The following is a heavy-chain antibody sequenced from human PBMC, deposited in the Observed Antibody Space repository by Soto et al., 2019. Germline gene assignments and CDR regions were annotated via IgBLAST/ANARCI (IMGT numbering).Heavy chain of an antibody. CDR1: GFPFSTYG. Sequence: QVHLVESGGGVVQPGRSLRLSCAASGFPFSTYGMHWVRQAPGKGLEWVALIWHDGRNEYYGDSVKGRFTISRDNSKNTLYLQMNSLRADDTAVYYGARESLQWLSDWGQGTLVTVSS. V-gene: IGHV3-33*01. CDR2: IWHDGRNE. CDR3: ARESLQWLSD. J-gene: IGHJ4*02. D-gene: IGHD6-19*01.